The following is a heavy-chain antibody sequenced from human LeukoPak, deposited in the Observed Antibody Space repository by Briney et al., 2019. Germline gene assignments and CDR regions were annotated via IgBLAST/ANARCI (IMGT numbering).Heavy chain of an antibody. D-gene: IGHD7-27*01. Sequence: PGGSLRLSCAASGFTFSDYYMSWIRQAPGKGLEWVSYISSSGSTIYYADSVKGRFTISKDNAKNSLYLQMNSLRPDDTAFYYCAKATGDWYFDLWGRGTLVTVSS. V-gene: IGHV3-11*01. CDR1: GFTFSDYY. J-gene: IGHJ2*01. CDR3: AKATGDWYFDL. CDR2: ISSSGSTI.